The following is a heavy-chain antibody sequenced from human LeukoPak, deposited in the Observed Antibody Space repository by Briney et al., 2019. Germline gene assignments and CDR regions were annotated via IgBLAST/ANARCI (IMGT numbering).Heavy chain of an antibody. CDR3: TRGLSYYDSSGSYYVYYFDS. CDR1: GYSITSGYY. D-gene: IGHD3-22*01. Sequence: SETLSLTCAVSGYSITSGYYWGWIRHPPGKELEWIGNTYHTGSLYYNPSLKSRATISVDTSKNQFSLSLNSVTAADTAVYSCTRGLSYYDSSGSYYVYYFDSWGQGTLVTVSS. V-gene: IGHV4-38-2*01. CDR2: TYHTGSL. J-gene: IGHJ4*02.